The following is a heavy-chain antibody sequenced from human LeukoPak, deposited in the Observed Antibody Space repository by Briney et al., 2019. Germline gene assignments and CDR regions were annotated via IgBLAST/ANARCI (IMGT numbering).Heavy chain of an antibody. CDR2: VAGPGDTT. Sequence: VRSLRLSCATSGFTFTNYAMNWVRQAPGQGLEWVSAVAGPGDTTYYADSVKGRFFMSREDSKTTVYLQMNSLRAEDTAIYYCAKGAEIDLWGQGTLVTVSS. J-gene: IGHJ5*02. CDR3: AKGAEIDL. D-gene: IGHD3-16*01. V-gene: IGHV3-23*01. CDR1: GFTFTNYA.